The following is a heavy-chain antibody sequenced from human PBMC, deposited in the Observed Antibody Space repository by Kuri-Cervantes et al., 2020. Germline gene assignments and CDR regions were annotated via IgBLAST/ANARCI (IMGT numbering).Heavy chain of an antibody. CDR1: GFTFSNYA. CDR3: ARDVYGDYEYFQH. J-gene: IGHJ1*01. V-gene: IGHV3-23*01. CDR2: MSPSDGYP. Sequence: ETLSLTCAASGFTFSNYAMSWVRQAPGKGLEWVSSMSPSDGYPYYADSVKGRFTISRDNSKNTLYLQMNSLRAEDTAVYYCARDVYGDYEYFQHWGQGTLVTVSS. D-gene: IGHD4-17*01.